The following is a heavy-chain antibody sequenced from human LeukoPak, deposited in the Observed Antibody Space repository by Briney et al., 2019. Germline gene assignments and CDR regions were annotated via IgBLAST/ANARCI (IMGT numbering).Heavy chain of an antibody. CDR3: ARGDSSTWYPYFDY. Sequence: GGSLRLSCAASGFTFSNYGMHWVRQAPGKGLEWVAFIEYDGNKKYYADSVKGRFTISRDNSKNTLYLQMNSLRTEDTAVYYCARGDSSTWYPYFDYWGQGTLVTVSS. CDR2: IEYDGNKK. CDR1: GFTFSNYG. V-gene: IGHV3-30*19. D-gene: IGHD6-13*01. J-gene: IGHJ4*02.